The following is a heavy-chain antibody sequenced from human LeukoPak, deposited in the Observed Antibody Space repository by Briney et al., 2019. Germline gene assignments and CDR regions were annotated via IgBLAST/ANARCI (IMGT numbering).Heavy chain of an antibody. J-gene: IGHJ6*03. CDR3: ARSGIPPYYMDV. D-gene: IGHD1-14*01. V-gene: IGHV4-4*07. CDR2: IYHSGST. CDR1: GGSISSYY. Sequence: SETLSLTCTVSGGSISSYYWSWIRQPAGKGLEWIGSIYHSGSTYYNPSLKSRVTISVDTSKNQFFLKLSSVTAADTAVYYCARSGIPPYYMDVWGKGTTVTVSS.